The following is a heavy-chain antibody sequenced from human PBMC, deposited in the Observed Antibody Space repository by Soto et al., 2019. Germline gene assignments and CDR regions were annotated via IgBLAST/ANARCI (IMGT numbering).Heavy chain of an antibody. CDR3: VHRGGYTYGLDY. J-gene: IGHJ4*02. CDR2: IYWDDDK. CDR1: GFSLSTSGVG. Sequence: QITLKESGPTLVKPTQTLTLTCTFSGFSLSTSGVGVGWIRQPPGKALEWLALIYWDDDKRYSPSLKSRLTTTKDPAKNQVVLTTTNMDPVDTATYYCVHRGGYTYGLDYWGQGTLVTVSS. V-gene: IGHV2-5*02. D-gene: IGHD5-18*01.